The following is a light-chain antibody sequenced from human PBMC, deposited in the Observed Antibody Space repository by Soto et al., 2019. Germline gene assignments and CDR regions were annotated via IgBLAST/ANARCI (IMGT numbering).Light chain of an antibody. J-gene: IGKJ1*01. CDR1: QSVSRW. Sequence: DIQMTQSPSTLSASVGDRVTITCRASQSVSRWLAWYQQKPGKAPKLLIYKASTLESGVPSRFSGSASGTEFTLAISSLQPDDSANYYCQQYNDNWTFGQGTKVEIK. V-gene: IGKV1-5*03. CDR2: KAS. CDR3: QQYNDNWT.